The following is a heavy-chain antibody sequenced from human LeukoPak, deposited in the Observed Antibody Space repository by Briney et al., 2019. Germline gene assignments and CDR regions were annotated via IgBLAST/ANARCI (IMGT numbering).Heavy chain of an antibody. Sequence: PSETLSLTCSVSGGSISGSGWYWGWIRQSPGKGLQYIVSIYYSGSTYYYPPLTSRVTLSVYTVKNQFSLKLSSLTAADTAVYYCARHKFYDFWRFDSWGQGALVIVSS. CDR2: IYYSGST. J-gene: IGHJ4*02. CDR1: GGSISGSGWY. D-gene: IGHD3-3*01. V-gene: IGHV4-39*01. CDR3: ARHKFYDFWRFDS.